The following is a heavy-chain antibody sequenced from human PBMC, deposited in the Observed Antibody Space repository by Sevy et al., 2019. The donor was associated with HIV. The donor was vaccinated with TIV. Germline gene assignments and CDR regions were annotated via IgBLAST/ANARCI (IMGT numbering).Heavy chain of an antibody. V-gene: IGHV3-23*01. J-gene: IGHJ4*02. CDR3: AKDRVSGTYYTGDFDY. D-gene: IGHD3-10*01. CDR1: GFTFSTYA. CDR2: ISFSRGST. Sequence: GGSLRLSCAASGFTFSTYAMTWVRQAPGKGLEWVSVISFSRGSTYYADSVKGRFTISRDNSKNTLYLQMISLRAEDTAVYYCAKDRVSGTYYTGDFDYWGQGTLVTVSS.